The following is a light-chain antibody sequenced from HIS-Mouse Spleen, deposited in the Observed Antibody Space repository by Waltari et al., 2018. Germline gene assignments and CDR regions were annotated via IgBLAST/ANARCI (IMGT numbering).Light chain of an antibody. J-gene: IGLJ1*01. CDR2: DVS. Sequence: QSALTQPASVSGSPGQSITLSCTGTSSDVGGYNYFSWDQQHPGKAPKLMIYDVSNRPSGVSNRFSGSKSGNTASLTISGLQAEDEADYYCSSYTSSSTYVFGTGTKVTVL. CDR1: SSDVGGYNY. V-gene: IGLV2-14*03. CDR3: SSYTSSSTYV.